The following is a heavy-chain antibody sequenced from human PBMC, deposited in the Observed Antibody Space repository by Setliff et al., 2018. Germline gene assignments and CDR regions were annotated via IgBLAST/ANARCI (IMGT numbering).Heavy chain of an antibody. CDR3: ARDPTWKFDS. CDR2: INQDGSQK. CDR1: GFSFSSYW. D-gene: IGHD1-1*01. J-gene: IGHJ4*02. Sequence: GGSLRLSCAGSGFSFSSYWMAWVRQAPGKGLEWVANINQDGSQKYYVDSVKGRFTISRDNAKNSLYLQVNSLRVEDTALYYCARDPTWKFDSWGQRTLVTVSS. V-gene: IGHV3-7*03.